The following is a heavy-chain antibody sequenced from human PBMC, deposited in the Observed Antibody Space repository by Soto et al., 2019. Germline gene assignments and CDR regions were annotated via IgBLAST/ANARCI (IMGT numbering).Heavy chain of an antibody. V-gene: IGHV3-74*01. Sequence: GGSLRLSCTASGFNFSRFWTHWVRQVPGRGLVWVAHINSDGSRTSYAGSVKGRFTISRDNAKNTLYLQMNSLRVEDTAVYYCARDLSSCSSARCYSFYYGMDVWGQGTTVTVSS. CDR2: INSDGSRT. CDR1: GFNFSRFW. CDR3: ARDLSSCSSARCYSFYYGMDV. J-gene: IGHJ6*02. D-gene: IGHD2-2*01.